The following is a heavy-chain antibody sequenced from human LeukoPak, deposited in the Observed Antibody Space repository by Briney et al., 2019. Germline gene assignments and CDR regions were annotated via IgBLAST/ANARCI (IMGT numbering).Heavy chain of an antibody. CDR1: GGTFSSYA. V-gene: IGHV1-2*02. D-gene: IGHD2-15*01. Sequence: ASVKVSCKASGGTFSSYAISWVRQAPGQGLEWMGWINPNSGGTNYAQKFQGRVTMTRDTSISTAYMELSRLRSDDTAVYYCAREAAGGYCSGGSCYAFDPWGQGTLVTVSS. CDR2: INPNSGGT. CDR3: AREAAGGYCSGGSCYAFDP. J-gene: IGHJ5*02.